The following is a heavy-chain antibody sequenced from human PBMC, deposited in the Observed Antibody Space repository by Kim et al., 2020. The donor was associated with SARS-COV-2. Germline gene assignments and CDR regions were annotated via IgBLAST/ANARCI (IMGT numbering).Heavy chain of an antibody. CDR3: ARDVGYCSGGSCYLSWF. V-gene: IGHV3-30-3*01. CDR2: ISYDGSNK. D-gene: IGHD2-15*01. CDR1: GFTFSSYA. Sequence: GGSLRLSCAASGFTFSSYAMHWVRQAPGKGLEWVAVISYDGSNKYYADSVKGRFTISRDNSKNTLYLQMNSLRAEDTAVYYCARDVGYCSGGSCYLSWF. J-gene: IGHJ5*01.